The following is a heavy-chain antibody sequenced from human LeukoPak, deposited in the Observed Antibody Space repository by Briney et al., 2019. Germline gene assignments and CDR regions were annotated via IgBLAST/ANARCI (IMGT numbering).Heavy chain of an antibody. CDR1: GFTFSDYY. CDR3: ATVVSDYYDTSGRFPTFDY. CDR2: ISSSGSTI. D-gene: IGHD3-22*01. J-gene: IGHJ4*02. V-gene: IGHV3-11*04. Sequence: GALRLSCAASGFTFSDYYMSWIRQAPGKGLEWVSYISSSGSTIYYADSVKGRFTIPRDNAKNTLYLQMNSLRAEDTAMYYCATVVSDYYDTSGRFPTFDYWGQGTLVTVSS.